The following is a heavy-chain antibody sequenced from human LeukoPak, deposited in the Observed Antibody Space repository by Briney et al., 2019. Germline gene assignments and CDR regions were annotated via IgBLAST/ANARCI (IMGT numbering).Heavy chain of an antibody. Sequence: GGSLRLSCAASGFTFRNYVIHWVRQAPGKGLEWVAVTSSDLNVKLYADSVKGRFTISRDNSRSTLYLQMNSLRPEDTAIYYCAREGYYGSGSPPSLYFDYWGQGTLVTVSS. V-gene: IGHV3-30-3*01. D-gene: IGHD3-10*01. CDR2: TSSDLNVK. J-gene: IGHJ4*02. CDR3: AREGYYGSGSPPSLYFDY. CDR1: GFTFRNYV.